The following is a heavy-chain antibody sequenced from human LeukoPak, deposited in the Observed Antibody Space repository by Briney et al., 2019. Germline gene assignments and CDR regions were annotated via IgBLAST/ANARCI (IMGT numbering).Heavy chain of an antibody. J-gene: IGHJ3*02. CDR1: GFTFSSYW. D-gene: IGHD3-3*01. V-gene: IGHV3-7*01. CDR2: IKQDGGEK. Sequence: QSGGSLRLSCAASGFTFSSYWMRWVRQAPGKGPEWVANIKQDGGEKYYVDSVKGRFTISRDNAKNSLYLQMNSLRAEDTAVYYCARDAFSRISVFGVVSDAFDIWGQGTMVTVSS. CDR3: ARDAFSRISVFGVVSDAFDI.